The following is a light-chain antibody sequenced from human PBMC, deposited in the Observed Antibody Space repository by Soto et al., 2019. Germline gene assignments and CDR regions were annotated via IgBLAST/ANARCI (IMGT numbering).Light chain of an antibody. CDR1: QTISND. V-gene: IGKV3-15*01. J-gene: IGKJ4*01. Sequence: EVVMTQSPATVSVSPGEGVTLSCRASQTISNDLAWYQQKPGQAPRLLIYGASPRATGVPARFSGGGSGTELTLTISSLLSEDFAFYYCQQNNKWPPVPFGGGNKVEIK. CDR2: GAS. CDR3: QQNNKWPPVP.